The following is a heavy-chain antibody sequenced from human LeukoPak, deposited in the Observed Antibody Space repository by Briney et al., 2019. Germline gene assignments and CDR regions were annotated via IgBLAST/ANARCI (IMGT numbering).Heavy chain of an antibody. CDR2: IIGSGSST. V-gene: IGHV3-23*01. D-gene: IGHD6-13*01. Sequence: GGSLRLSCAASGFTFSSYAMSWVRQAPGKGLEWVSAIIGSGSSTYYADSVKGRFTISRDNSKNTLFLQMNSLRAEDAAVYYCAKDRAQQLVLDFWGQGTLVTVSS. J-gene: IGHJ4*02. CDR3: AKDRAQQLVLDF. CDR1: GFTFSSYA.